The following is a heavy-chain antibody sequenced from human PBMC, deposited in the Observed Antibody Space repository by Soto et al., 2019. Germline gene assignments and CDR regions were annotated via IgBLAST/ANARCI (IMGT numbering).Heavy chain of an antibody. Sequence: QVQLEQSGAELKKPGASVKVSCKASGYTFSNYDMNWVRQATGQGPEWIGWVNPNNGDTGYAQKFQGRVTLTTDISTTTAYMELTSLRSEDTAIYYCAKVSRKGSAIDFDCWGQGTLITVSS. V-gene: IGHV1-8*01. CDR1: GYTFSNYD. D-gene: IGHD3-10*01. CDR2: VNPNNGDT. CDR3: AKVSRKGSAIDFDC. J-gene: IGHJ4*02.